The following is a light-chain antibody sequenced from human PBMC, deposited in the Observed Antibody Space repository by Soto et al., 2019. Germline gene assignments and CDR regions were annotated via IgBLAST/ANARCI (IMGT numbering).Light chain of an antibody. CDR2: GAS. Sequence: EIVLTQSPGTLSLSPGERATLSCRASQSVSSSYLAWYQQKPGQAPRLLIYGASSRATGSTDRFIGSGAATAFTPPTSSLEAEDVAVDYCQQYGSSPTYTFGQGTKLEIK. CDR3: QQYGSSPTYT. V-gene: IGKV3-20*01. J-gene: IGKJ2*01. CDR1: QSVSSSY.